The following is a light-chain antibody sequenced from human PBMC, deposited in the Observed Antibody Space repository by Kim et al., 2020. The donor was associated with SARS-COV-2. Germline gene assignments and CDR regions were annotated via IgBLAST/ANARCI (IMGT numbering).Light chain of an antibody. V-gene: IGLV2-14*03. CDR1: SSDVGGYNY. CDR2: DVS. CDR3: SSYTSSSPVV. Sequence: QSALTQPASVSGSPGQSITISCTGTSSDVGGYNYVSWYQQHPDKAPKLMIYDVSNRPSGVSNRFSGSKSGNTASLTISGLQAEDEADYYCSSYTSSSPVVFGGGTQLTVL. J-gene: IGLJ2*01.